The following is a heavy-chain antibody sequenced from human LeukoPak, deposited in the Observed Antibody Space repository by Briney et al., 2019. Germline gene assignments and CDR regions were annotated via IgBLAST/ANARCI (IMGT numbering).Heavy chain of an antibody. CDR3: ARDPQLDLSRKLDY. J-gene: IGHJ4*02. Sequence: ASVKVSCKAAGCTFTGYSMHWGRQAAGQGVWGRAWINPNSGGTNYAQKFQGRVTMTRDTSISTAYMELSRLRSDDTAVYYCARDPQLDLSRKLDYWGQGTLVTVSS. CDR1: GCTFTGYS. CDR2: INPNSGGT. D-gene: IGHD1-7*01. V-gene: IGHV1-2*02.